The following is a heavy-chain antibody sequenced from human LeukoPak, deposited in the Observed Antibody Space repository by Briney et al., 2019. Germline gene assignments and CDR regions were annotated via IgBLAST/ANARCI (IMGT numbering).Heavy chain of an antibody. J-gene: IGHJ4*02. CDR3: AKDYRHILATFDY. CDR1: GFTVSSNY. CDR2: IYSGGSI. D-gene: IGHD2-21*01. Sequence: GGSLRLSCAASGFTVSSNYMSWVRQAPGKGLEWVSVIYSGGSIYYADSVKGRFTISRHNSKNTLYLQMNSLRAEDTAVYYCAKDYRHILATFDYWGQGTLVTVSS. V-gene: IGHV3-53*01.